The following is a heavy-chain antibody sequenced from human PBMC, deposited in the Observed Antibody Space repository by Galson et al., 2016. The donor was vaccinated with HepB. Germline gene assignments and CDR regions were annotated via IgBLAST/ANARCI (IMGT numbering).Heavy chain of an antibody. V-gene: IGHV4-31*02. CDR2: IYPSGST. Sequence: LRLSCAASGFTFSSYALHWVRQHPGKGLEWIGYIYPSGSTYYNPSLRSRVSISIDTSKNQFSLRLSSVTAADTAVYFCARETVATHTFDYWGQGTLVTVSA. CDR3: ARETVATHTFDY. D-gene: IGHD5-12*01. CDR1: GFTFSSYA. J-gene: IGHJ4*02.